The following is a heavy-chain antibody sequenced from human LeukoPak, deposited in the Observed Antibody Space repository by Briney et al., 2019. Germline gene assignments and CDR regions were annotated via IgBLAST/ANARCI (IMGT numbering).Heavy chain of an antibody. CDR2: INPNSGGT. Sequence: ASVKVSCKASGYTFTGYYMHWVRQAPGQGLEWMGWINPNSGGTNYAQKFQGRVTMTRDMSTSTVYMELSSLRSEDTAVYYCARNPPTYYCSGGSCYHYYYYMDVWGKGTTVTVSS. D-gene: IGHD2-15*01. J-gene: IGHJ6*03. V-gene: IGHV1-2*02. CDR3: ARNPPTYYCSGGSCYHYYYYMDV. CDR1: GYTFTGYY.